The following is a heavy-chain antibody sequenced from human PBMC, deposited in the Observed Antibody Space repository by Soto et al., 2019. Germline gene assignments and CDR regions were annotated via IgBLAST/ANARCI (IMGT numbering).Heavy chain of an antibody. CDR3: ARVAYDAFDI. D-gene: IGHD3-16*01. J-gene: IGHJ3*02. CDR2: ISSSRSYT. CDR1: GFTFSDYD. Sequence: QVQLVESGGGLVKPGGSLRLSCAASGFTFSDYDMNWIRQAPGKGLEWVSYISSSRSYTNYADSVKGRFTISRDNAKNSLYLQMNSLRAEDTAVYYCARVAYDAFDIWGQGTMVTVSS. V-gene: IGHV3-11*05.